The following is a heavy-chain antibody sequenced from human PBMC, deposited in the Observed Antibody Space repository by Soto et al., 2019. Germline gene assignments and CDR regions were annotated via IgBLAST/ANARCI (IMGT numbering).Heavy chain of an antibody. CDR2: IIPIFGTA. Sequence: SVKVSCKASGGTFSSYAISWVRRAPGQGLEWMGGIIPIFGTANYAQKFQGRVTITADESTSTAYMELSSLRSEDTAVYYCARANEIAAAPLDYWGQGTLVTVSS. J-gene: IGHJ4*02. D-gene: IGHD6-13*01. V-gene: IGHV1-69*13. CDR3: ARANEIAAAPLDY. CDR1: GGTFSSYA.